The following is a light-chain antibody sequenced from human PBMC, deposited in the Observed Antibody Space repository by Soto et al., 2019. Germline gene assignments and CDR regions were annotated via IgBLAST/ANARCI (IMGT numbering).Light chain of an antibody. Sequence: DIQLTQSPSFLSASVGDRVTITCRVSQGINNYLAWFQQKPGKAPKLLIYVASTLQSGVPSRFSGSGSGTAFSLTISSLQPADFATYYCQQPDDYPITFGQGTRLEIK. CDR1: QGINNY. V-gene: IGKV1-9*01. J-gene: IGKJ5*01. CDR2: VAS. CDR3: QQPDDYPIT.